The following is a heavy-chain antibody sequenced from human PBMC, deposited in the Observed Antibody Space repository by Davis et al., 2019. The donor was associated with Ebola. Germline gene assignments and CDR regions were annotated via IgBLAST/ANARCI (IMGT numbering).Heavy chain of an antibody. J-gene: IGHJ5*02. CDR3: ARGKQQLPSGWFDP. Sequence: ASVKVSCKASGYTFTSYAMHWVRQAHGQRLEWMGWINAGNGNTKYSQKFQGRITITRDTSASTAYMELSSLRSEDTAVYYFARGKQQLPSGWFDPWGQGTLVTVSS. D-gene: IGHD6-13*01. CDR1: GYTFTSYA. CDR2: INAGNGNT. V-gene: IGHV1-3*01.